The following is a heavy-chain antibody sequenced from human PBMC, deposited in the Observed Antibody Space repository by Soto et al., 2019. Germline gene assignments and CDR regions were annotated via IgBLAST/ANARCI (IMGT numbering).Heavy chain of an antibody. Sequence: QVQLEQSGAEVKKPGSSVRVSCKASGDTFSYDAVSWVRQAPGQGLEWMGGIVPIFAATKYAQKFHGRVTITADESTSTAYMDLSSLRSEDTAVYYCATMGADPGVLDPEYNWFKSWGQGTLVTVSS. J-gene: IGHJ5*01. CDR3: ATMGADPGVLDPEYNWFKS. CDR2: IVPIFAAT. D-gene: IGHD2-8*01. V-gene: IGHV1-69*12. CDR1: GDTFSYDA.